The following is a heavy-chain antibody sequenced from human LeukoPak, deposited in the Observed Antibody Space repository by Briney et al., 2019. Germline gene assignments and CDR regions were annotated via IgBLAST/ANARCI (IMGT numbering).Heavy chain of an antibody. D-gene: IGHD1-26*01. Sequence: GASVKVSCKASGYTFTSYGISWVRQAPGQGLEWMGWISAYNGNTNYAQKLQGRVTVTTDTSTSTAYMELRSLRSDDTAVYYCARGGVEGIVGATTYGYWGQGTLVTVSS. CDR1: GYTFTSYG. J-gene: IGHJ4*02. CDR3: ARGGVEGIVGATTYGY. V-gene: IGHV1-18*01. CDR2: ISAYNGNT.